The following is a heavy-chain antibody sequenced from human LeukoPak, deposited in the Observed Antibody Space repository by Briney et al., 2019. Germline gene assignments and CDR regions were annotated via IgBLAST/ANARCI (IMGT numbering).Heavy chain of an antibody. V-gene: IGHV3-43*01. CDR2: ISWDGTT. D-gene: IGHD3-22*01. J-gene: IGHJ4*02. Sequence: GESLKISCTASGFTFEDYTMHWVRQAPGKTLEWVSLISWDGTTYYRDSVKGQFTISRDNSKDSLYLQMDSLRSEDTAFYYCVKDLSYESSGSFFDSWGQGTLLTVS. CDR1: GFTFEDYT. CDR3: VKDLSYESSGSFFDS.